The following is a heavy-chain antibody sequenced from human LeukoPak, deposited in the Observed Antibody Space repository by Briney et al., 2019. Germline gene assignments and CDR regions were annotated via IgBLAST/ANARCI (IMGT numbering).Heavy chain of an antibody. J-gene: IGHJ4*02. CDR1: GYTFTSYG. Sequence: ASMKVSCKASGYTFTSYGISWVRQAPGQGLEWMGWISAYNGNTNYAQKLQGRVTMTTDTSTSTACMELRSLRSDDTAVYYCARVYSSGWLDYWGQGTLVTVSS. CDR3: ARVYSSGWLDY. D-gene: IGHD6-19*01. V-gene: IGHV1-18*01. CDR2: ISAYNGNT.